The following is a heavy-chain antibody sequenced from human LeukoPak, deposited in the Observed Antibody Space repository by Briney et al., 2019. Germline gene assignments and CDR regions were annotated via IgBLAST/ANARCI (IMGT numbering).Heavy chain of an antibody. D-gene: IGHD6-13*01. V-gene: IGHV1-2*02. CDR3: ARGVASAGAKYFDQ. CDR1: GYTFTGYC. Sequence: GASVKVSCTASGYTFTGYCIHWVRQAPGQGLEWMGWINPNTGGTDYAQKFQGRVTMTRDTPISTVYMELSRLTSDDTAVYYCARGVASAGAKYFDQWGQGTLVTVSS. J-gene: IGHJ4*02. CDR2: INPNTGGT.